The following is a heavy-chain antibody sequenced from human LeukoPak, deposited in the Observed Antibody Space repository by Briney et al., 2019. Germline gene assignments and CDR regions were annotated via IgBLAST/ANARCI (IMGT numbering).Heavy chain of an antibody. D-gene: IGHD2-21*02. V-gene: IGHV3-23*01. CDR1: GFTFSNYA. Sequence: PGGSLRLSCTASGFTFSNYAMSWVRQAPGKGLEWVSTISDSGGTTYYVDSVKGRFTISRDNSKNTLYLQMNSLRAEDTATYYCAKVRVTKIGHNEYWGQGTLVTVSS. CDR3: AKVRVTKIGHNEY. J-gene: IGHJ4*02. CDR2: ISDSGGTT.